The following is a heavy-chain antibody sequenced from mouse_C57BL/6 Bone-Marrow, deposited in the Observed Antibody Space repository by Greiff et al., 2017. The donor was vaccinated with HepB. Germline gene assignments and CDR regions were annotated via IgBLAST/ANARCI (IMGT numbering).Heavy chain of an antibody. CDR2: IDPSDSYT. CDR3: ASGDY. J-gene: IGHJ4*01. CDR1: GYTFTSYW. Sequence: VQLQESGAELVKPGASVKLSCKASGYTFTSYWMQWVKQRPGQGLEWIGEIDPSDSYTNYNQKFKGKATLTVDTSSSTAYMQLSSLTSEDSAVYYCASGDYWGQGTSVTVSS. V-gene: IGHV1-50*01.